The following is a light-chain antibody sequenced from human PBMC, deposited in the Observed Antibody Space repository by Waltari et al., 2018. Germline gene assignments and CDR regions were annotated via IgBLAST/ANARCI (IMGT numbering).Light chain of an antibody. J-gene: IGKJ2*01. V-gene: IGKV4-1*01. CDR1: QSILFTSNNKNY. Sequence: DIMMTQSPDSLAVSLGERATINCKSSQSILFTSNNKNYLAWYQQRPGQPPKLLIYWASTRESVVPDRVSGSGSGTDFTLTISSLQTEDVAVYYCQQYYSTPYTFGQGTKLEI. CDR3: QQYYSTPYT. CDR2: WAS.